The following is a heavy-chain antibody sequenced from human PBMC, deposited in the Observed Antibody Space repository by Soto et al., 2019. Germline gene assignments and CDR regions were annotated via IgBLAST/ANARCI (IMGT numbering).Heavy chain of an antibody. CDR1: GFTFGSYA. J-gene: IGHJ6*02. V-gene: IGHV3-30-3*01. Sequence: GGSLRLSCAASGFTFGSYAMHWVRQAPGKGLEWVAVISYDGSNKYYADSVKGRFTISRDNSKNTLYLQMNSLRAGDTAVYYCARSGGYCSSTSCYPPAYYYYYGMDVWGQGTTVTVSS. CDR2: ISYDGSNK. D-gene: IGHD2-2*01. CDR3: ARSGGYCSSTSCYPPAYYYYYGMDV.